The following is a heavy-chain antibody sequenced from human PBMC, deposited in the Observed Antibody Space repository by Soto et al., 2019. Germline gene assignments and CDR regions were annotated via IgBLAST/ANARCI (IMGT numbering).Heavy chain of an antibody. CDR1: SDSITNYY. Sequence: QVQLQESGPGLVKPSETLSLTCTVSSDSITNYYWSWIRQSPGKGLEWIGYIHDSGRSNYNPSLKGRVKISVDTSKKQFSLKLNSGTAADTAVYYCARVGGTRGWYWGQGTLVTVSS. CDR3: ARVGGTRGWY. V-gene: IGHV4-59*01. CDR2: IHDSGRS. D-gene: IGHD2-15*01. J-gene: IGHJ4*02.